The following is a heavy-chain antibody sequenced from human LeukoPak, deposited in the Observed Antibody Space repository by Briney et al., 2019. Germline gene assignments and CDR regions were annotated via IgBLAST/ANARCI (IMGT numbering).Heavy chain of an antibody. J-gene: IGHJ3*02. CDR3: AKDRTLLWFGESPDAFDI. Sequence: GGSLRLSCAASGFTFSSYAMSWVRQAPGKGLEWVSAISGSGGSTYYADSVKGRFTISRDNSENTLYLQMNSLRAEDTAVYYCAKDRTLLWFGESPDAFDIWGQGTMVTVSS. CDR1: GFTFSSYA. D-gene: IGHD3-10*01. CDR2: ISGSGGST. V-gene: IGHV3-23*01.